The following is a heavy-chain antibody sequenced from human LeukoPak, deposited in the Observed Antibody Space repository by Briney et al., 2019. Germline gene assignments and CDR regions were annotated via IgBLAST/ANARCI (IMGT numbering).Heavy chain of an antibody. CDR2: ISGSGGST. CDR3: AKDAREAYSSGPPGAFDI. Sequence: GGSLRLSCAASGFTFSSYAMSWVRQAPGKGLEWVSAISGSGGSTYYADSVKGRFTISRDNSKNTLYLQMNSLRAEDTAVYYCAKDAREAYSSGPPGAFDIWGQGTMVTVSS. J-gene: IGHJ3*02. CDR1: GFTFSSYA. D-gene: IGHD6-19*01. V-gene: IGHV3-23*01.